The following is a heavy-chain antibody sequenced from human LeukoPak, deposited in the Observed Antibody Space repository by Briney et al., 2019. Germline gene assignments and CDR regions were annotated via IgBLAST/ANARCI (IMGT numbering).Heavy chain of an antibody. D-gene: IGHD3-10*01. Sequence: GGSLILSCAASGFTFSSYSMNWVRQAPGKGLEWVSSISSSSSYIYYADSVKGRFTISRDNAKNSLYLQMNSLGAEDTAVYYCARELGAPGYYYGSGSYSYWGQGTLVTVSS. CDR2: ISSSSSYI. V-gene: IGHV3-21*01. J-gene: IGHJ4*02. CDR1: GFTFSSYS. CDR3: ARELGAPGYYYGSGSYSY.